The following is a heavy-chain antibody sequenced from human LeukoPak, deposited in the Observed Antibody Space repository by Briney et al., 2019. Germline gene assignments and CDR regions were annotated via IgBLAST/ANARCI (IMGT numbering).Heavy chain of an antibody. J-gene: IGHJ5*02. V-gene: IGHV3-74*01. CDR1: GFTSSNYW. CDR3: ARGGWSGNWFDP. Sequence: GGSLRLSCAASGFTSSNYWMHWVRQAPGKGLVWVSRINDDGSSTNYADSVKGRFTISRDNAKNTLYLLMNSLTPEDTAVYYCARGGWSGNWFDPWGQGTPVTVSS. D-gene: IGHD6-19*01. CDR2: INDDGSST.